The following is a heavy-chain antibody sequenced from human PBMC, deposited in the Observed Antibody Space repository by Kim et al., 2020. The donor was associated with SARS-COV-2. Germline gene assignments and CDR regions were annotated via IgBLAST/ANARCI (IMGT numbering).Heavy chain of an antibody. CDR2: IKSKTDGGTT. Sequence: GGSLRLSCAASGFTFSNAWMSWVRQAPGKGLEWVGRIKSKTDGGTTDYAAPVKGRFTISRDDSKNTLYLQMNSLKTEDTAVYYCTTDPSGKRFPTSYYYYYGMDVWGQGTTVTVSS. CDR1: GFTFSNAW. J-gene: IGHJ6*02. CDR3: TTDPSGKRFPTSYYYYYGMDV. D-gene: IGHD2-21*01. V-gene: IGHV3-15*01.